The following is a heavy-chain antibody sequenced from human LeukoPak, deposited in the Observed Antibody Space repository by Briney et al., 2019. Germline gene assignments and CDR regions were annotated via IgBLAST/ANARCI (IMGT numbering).Heavy chain of an antibody. CDR3: ARGAFSSSSYYYYGLDV. J-gene: IGHJ6*02. CDR2: TWHDGSKK. V-gene: IGHV3-33*01. Sequence: PGRSLGLSCAASGLTFSSYDMHWVRQAPGKGLEWVAVTWHDGSKKYYVDSVKGRFTVSRDNSKNMMFLQVNSLRAEDTAVYYCARGAFSSSSYYYYGLDVWGQGTTVTVSS. D-gene: IGHD6-6*01. CDR1: GLTFSSYD.